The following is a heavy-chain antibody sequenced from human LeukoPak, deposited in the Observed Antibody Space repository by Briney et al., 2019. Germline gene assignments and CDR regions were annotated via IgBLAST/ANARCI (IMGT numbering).Heavy chain of an antibody. Sequence: PGGPLRLSCAASGFTFITYWMNLVRQAPGKGLEWVSSIATSIDYIYYAGSLKGRFTIPRDNAKNSLYLHMNSLRPDDTAVYYCARGRSITILRGVAISDGFDIWGQGTKVTVS. V-gene: IGHV3-21*06. J-gene: IGHJ3*02. CDR2: IATSIDYI. CDR1: GFTFITYW. CDR3: ARGRSITILRGVAISDGFDI. D-gene: IGHD3-10*01.